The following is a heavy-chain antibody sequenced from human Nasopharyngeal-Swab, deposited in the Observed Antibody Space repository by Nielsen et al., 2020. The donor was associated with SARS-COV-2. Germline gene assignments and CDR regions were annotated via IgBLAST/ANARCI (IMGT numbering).Heavy chain of an antibody. CDR2: IDPTDSNI. J-gene: IGHJ4*02. CDR3: ARLNYYGSGSYFSLDY. D-gene: IGHD3-10*01. Sequence: VRQMPGKGLEWMGRIDPTDSNINYSPSFPGHVTISADKSISTAYLHWSSLKASDTAMYYCARLNYYGSGSYFSLDYWGQGTLVTVSS. V-gene: IGHV5-10-1*01.